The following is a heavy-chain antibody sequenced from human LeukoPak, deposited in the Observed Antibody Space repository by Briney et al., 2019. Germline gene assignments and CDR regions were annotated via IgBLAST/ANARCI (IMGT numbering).Heavy chain of an antibody. CDR2: INSDGSST. CDR3: ARAGRGLRYFDWLTYDY. CDR1: GFTFSSYW. D-gene: IGHD3-9*01. Sequence: GGSLRLSCAASGFTFSSYWMHWVRQAPGKGLVWVSHINSDGSSTTYADSVKGRFTISRDNARNTLYLQMNSLRAEDTAVYYCARAGRGLRYFDWLTYDYWGQGTLVTVSS. J-gene: IGHJ4*02. V-gene: IGHV3-74*01.